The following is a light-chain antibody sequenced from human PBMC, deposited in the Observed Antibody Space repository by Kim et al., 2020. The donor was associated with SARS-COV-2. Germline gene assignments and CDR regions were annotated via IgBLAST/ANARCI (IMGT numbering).Light chain of an antibody. CDR3: SSYTSSSTFV. CDR1: SSDVGGYNY. Sequence: QSALTQPASVSGSPGQSITISCTGTSSDVGGYNYVSWYQQNPGKAPELMIYDVSKRPSGVSNRFSGSKSGNTASLTISGLQAEDEADYYCSSYTSSSTFVFGTGTKVTVL. CDR2: DVS. J-gene: IGLJ1*01. V-gene: IGLV2-14*01.